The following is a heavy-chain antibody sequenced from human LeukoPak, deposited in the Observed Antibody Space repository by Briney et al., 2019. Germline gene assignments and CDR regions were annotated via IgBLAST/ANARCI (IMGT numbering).Heavy chain of an antibody. CDR2: IYSGGIT. V-gene: IGHV4-39*07. Sequence: SETLSLTCTVSGGSISSSGSFWGWIRQPPGKGLEWIGSIYSGGITYYNPSLKSRVTISEDTSKNQFSLKMTSMTAADTAIYYCWLEKVVAAYFDSWGQGTLVTVSS. D-gene: IGHD2-15*01. CDR3: WLEKVVAAYFDS. CDR1: GGSISSSGSF. J-gene: IGHJ4*02.